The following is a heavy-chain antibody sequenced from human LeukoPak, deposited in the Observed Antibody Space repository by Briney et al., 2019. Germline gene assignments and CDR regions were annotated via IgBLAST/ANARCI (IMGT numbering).Heavy chain of an antibody. V-gene: IGHV3-9*01. J-gene: IGHJ4*02. CDR1: GFTFDDYA. CDR2: ISWNSGSI. D-gene: IGHD1-26*01. CDR3: ARDSGRFYIDY. Sequence: GGSLRLSCAASGFTFDDYAMHWVRQAPGKGLEWVSGISWNSGSIGYADSLKGRFTISRDNAKNSLYLQINSLRADDTAIYYCARDSGRFYIDYWGQGTLVTVSS.